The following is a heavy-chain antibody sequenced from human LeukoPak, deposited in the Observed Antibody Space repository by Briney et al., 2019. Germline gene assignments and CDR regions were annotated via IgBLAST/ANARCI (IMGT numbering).Heavy chain of an antibody. CDR3: ARDPNWGLRYWYFDL. D-gene: IGHD7-27*01. V-gene: IGHV4-34*01. Sequence: PSETLSLTCAVYGGSFSGYYWSWIRQPPGKGLEWIGEINHSGSTNYNPSLKSRVTISVDTSKNQFSLKLSSVTAADTAVYYCARDPNWGLRYWYFDLWGRGTLVTVSS. CDR1: GGSFSGYY. J-gene: IGHJ2*01. CDR2: INHSGST.